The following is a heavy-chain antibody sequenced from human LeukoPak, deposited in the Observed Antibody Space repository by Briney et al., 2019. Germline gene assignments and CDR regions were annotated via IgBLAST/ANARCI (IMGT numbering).Heavy chain of an antibody. J-gene: IGHJ4*02. CDR3: ARGSEWELRFDY. CDR2: INPNSCGT. V-gene: IGHV1-2*02. D-gene: IGHD1-26*01. Sequence: GASVKVSCKGSGYTFNGYYMHWVRQAPGQGLEWMGWINPNSCGTNYAQKFQGRVTMTRDTSISTAYMELSRLRSDDTAVYYCARGSEWELRFDYWGQGTLVTVSS. CDR1: GYTFNGYY.